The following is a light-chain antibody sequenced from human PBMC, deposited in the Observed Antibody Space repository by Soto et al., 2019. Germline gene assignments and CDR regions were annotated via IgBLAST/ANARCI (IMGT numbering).Light chain of an antibody. Sequence: DVVMTQSPLSLPVTLGQPASISCRSSQSLVYSDGNTYLNWFQQRPGQSPRRLIYKVSNRDSGVPDRFSGRWSGTDFTLKISRVEAEGVGVYSCLQGTRWPPITFGQGTRLEIK. J-gene: IGKJ5*01. CDR2: KVS. V-gene: IGKV2-30*01. CDR1: QSLVYSDGNTY. CDR3: LQGTRWPPIT.